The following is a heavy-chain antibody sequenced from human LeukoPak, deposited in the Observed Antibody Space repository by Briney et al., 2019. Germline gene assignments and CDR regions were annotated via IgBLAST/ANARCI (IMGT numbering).Heavy chain of an antibody. J-gene: IGHJ3*02. V-gene: IGHV1-8*02. CDR3: ARRNAFDI. CDR2: MNPNSGNT. CDR1: GYTFTGYY. Sequence: ASVKVSCKASGYTFTGYYMHWVRQAPGQGLEWMGWMNPNSGNTGYAQKFQGRVTMTRNTSISTAYMELSSLRSDDTAVYYCARRNAFDIWGQGTMVTVSS.